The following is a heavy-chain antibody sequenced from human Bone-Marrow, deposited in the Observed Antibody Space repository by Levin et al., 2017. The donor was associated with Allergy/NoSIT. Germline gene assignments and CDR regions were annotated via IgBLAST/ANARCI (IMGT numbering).Heavy chain of an antibody. V-gene: IGHV3-30-3*01. CDR2: ISYDGNVK. CDR3: ARDPLKGYGDYFDY. D-gene: IGHD4-17*01. Sequence: GGSLRLSCATSGFTFSSYPMHWVRQAPGKGLEWVAVISYDGNVKNYADSVKGRFTISRVDSENTLYLQMNSLRAEDTAVYYCARDPLKGYGDYFDYWGQGTLVTVSS. J-gene: IGHJ4*02. CDR1: GFTFSSYP.